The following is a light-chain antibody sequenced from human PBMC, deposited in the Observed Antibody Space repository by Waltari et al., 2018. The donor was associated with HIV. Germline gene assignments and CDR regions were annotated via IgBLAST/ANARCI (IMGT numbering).Light chain of an antibody. CDR2: AAS. CDR1: QVNSNY. CDR3: QKYGSAPWT. V-gene: IGKV1-27*01. Sequence: DIQITQSPSSLSASVGDRISIACRASQVNSNYLAWYQQAPGKVPKLLISAASTLQSGVPSRFSGSGSGTDFILTISSLQPEDVGTYYCQKYGSAPWTFGQGTKVAIK. J-gene: IGKJ1*01.